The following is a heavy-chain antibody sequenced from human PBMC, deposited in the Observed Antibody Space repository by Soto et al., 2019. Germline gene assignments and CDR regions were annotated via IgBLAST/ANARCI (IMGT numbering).Heavy chain of an antibody. V-gene: IGHV4-31*03. Sequence: SETLSLTCTVSGGSISSGGYYWSWIRQHPGKGLEWIGYIYYSGSTYYNPSLKSRVTISVDTSKNQFSLKLSSVTAADTAVYYCARVVQGVYDFWSCLPSQDYYYYYGMDVWGQGTTVTVSS. CDR1: GGSISSGGYY. D-gene: IGHD3-3*01. CDR3: ARVVQGVYDFWSCLPSQDYYYYYGMDV. CDR2: IYYSGST. J-gene: IGHJ6*02.